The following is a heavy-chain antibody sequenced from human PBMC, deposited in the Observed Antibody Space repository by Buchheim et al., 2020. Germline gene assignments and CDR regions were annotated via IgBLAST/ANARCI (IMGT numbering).Heavy chain of an antibody. CDR3: AREEYDFWSGYHRINWYFDL. V-gene: IGHV3-74*01. CDR1: GFTFSSYW. Sequence: EVQLVESGGGLVQPGGSLRLSCAASGFTFSSYWMHWVRQAPGKGLVWVSRINSDGSSTSYADSVKGRFTISRDNAKNTLYLQMNSLRAEDTAVYYCAREEYDFWSGYHRINWYFDLWGRGTL. J-gene: IGHJ2*01. D-gene: IGHD3-3*01. CDR2: INSDGSST.